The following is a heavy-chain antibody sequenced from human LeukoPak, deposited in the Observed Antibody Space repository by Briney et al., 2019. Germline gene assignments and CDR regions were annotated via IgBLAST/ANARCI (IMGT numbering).Heavy chain of an antibody. CDR1: GDSISGYY. CDR2: IYSSGST. D-gene: IGHD3-10*01. Sequence: SETLSLTCTVSGDSISGYYWSWIRQPPGKGLEWIGFIYSSGSTSYNPSLKSRVTISVDTSKDQFSLKLSSVTAADTAVYYCARGPMRGFGGFLRWFDPWGQGTLVTVSS. CDR3: ARGPMRGFGGFLRWFDP. J-gene: IGHJ5*02. V-gene: IGHV4-59*12.